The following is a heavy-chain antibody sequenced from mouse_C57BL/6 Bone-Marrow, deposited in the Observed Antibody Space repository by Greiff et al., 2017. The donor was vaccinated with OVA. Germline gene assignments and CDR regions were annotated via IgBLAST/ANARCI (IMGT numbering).Heavy chain of an antibody. Sequence: QVQLQQPGAELVMPGASVKLSCKASGYTFTSYWMHWVKQRPGQGLEWIGEIDPSDSYTNYNQKFKGKATLTADKSSSTAYMQLSSLTTEDSAVYYCARWDYYGSRGRYYFDYWGQGTTLTVSS. J-gene: IGHJ2*01. CDR3: ARWDYYGSRGRYYFDY. CDR2: IDPSDSYT. D-gene: IGHD1-1*01. CDR1: GYTFTSYW. V-gene: IGHV1-69*01.